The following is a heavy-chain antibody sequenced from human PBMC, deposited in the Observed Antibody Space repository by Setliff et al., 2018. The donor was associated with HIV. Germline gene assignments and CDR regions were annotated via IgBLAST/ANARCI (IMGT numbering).Heavy chain of an antibody. Sequence: SETLSLTCTVSGGSFRSSRYYWGWIRQPPGKGLEWIGNIHYGGFFWYSPSLKSRVTLSVDTSKNQFSLKLSSVTAADTAVYYCARPTTGLGGGAAFDIWGQGTMVTVSS. CDR2: IHYGGFF. J-gene: IGHJ3*02. CDR3: ARPTTGLGGGAAFDI. V-gene: IGHV4-39*01. CDR1: GGSFRSSRYY. D-gene: IGHD2-8*01.